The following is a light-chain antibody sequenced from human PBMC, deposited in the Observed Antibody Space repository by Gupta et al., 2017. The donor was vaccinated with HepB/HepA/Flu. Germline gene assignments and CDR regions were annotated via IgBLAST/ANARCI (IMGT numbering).Light chain of an antibody. V-gene: IGKV3-20*01. J-gene: IGKJ1*01. Sequence: SLSPGERATLSCRASQSISSSYLAWYQQKPGQAPRLLIYGASSRAAGVPDRFSGSGSGRDFSLTISRLEPEDFAVYFCHQYGTSPWTFGQGTKVEI. CDR3: HQYGTSPWT. CDR1: QSISSSY. CDR2: GAS.